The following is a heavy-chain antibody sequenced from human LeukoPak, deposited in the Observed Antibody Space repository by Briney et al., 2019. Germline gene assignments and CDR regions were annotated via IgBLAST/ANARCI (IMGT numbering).Heavy chain of an antibody. J-gene: IGHJ4*02. CDR2: IYYSGST. CDR1: GGSISSSSYY. V-gene: IGHV4-39*01. Sequence: PSETLSLTCTVPGGSISSSSYYWGWIRQPPGKGLEWIGSIYYSGSTYYNPSLKSRVTISVDTSKNQFSLKLSSVTAADTAVYYCARHGAVGATNFDCWGQGTLVTVSS. CDR3: ARHGAVGATNFDC. D-gene: IGHD1-26*01.